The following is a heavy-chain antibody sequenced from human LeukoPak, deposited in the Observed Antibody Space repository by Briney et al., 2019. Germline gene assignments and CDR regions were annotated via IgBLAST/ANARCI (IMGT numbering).Heavy chain of an antibody. CDR3: AKDTDWAFES. J-gene: IGHJ4*02. CDR1: GFTFSSYA. CDR2: ISGSGCST. Sequence: PGGSLRLSCAASGFTFSSYAMSWVRQAPGKGLEWVSAISGSGCSTYYADSVKGRFTISRDNSKNTLYLQMNSLRPEDSAVYYCAKDTDWAFESWGQGALVTVSS. V-gene: IGHV3-23*01. D-gene: IGHD3-9*01.